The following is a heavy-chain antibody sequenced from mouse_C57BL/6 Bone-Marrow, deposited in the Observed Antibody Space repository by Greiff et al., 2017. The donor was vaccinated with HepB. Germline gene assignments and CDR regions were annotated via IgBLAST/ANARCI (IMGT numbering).Heavy chain of an antibody. Sequence: VQLQQSGAELAKPGASVKLSCKASGYTFTSYWMHWVKQRPGQGLEWIGYINPSSGYTKYNQNFKDKATLTAAKSSSTAYMQLSSLTYEDSAVYYCDRDGGCYYPSYWYFDVWGTGTTVTVSS. CDR1: GYTFTSYW. CDR2: INPSSGYT. CDR3: DRDGGCYYPSYWYFDV. V-gene: IGHV1-7*01. J-gene: IGHJ1*03. D-gene: IGHD2-3*01.